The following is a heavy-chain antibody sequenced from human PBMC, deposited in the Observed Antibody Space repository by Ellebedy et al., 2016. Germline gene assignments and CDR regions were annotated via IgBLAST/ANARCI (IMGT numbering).Heavy chain of an antibody. J-gene: IGHJ4*02. D-gene: IGHD1-26*01. CDR3: ERQVGATGSVGFDY. Sequence: ASVKVSCKASGGTFSSYAISWARQAPGQGLEWMGRIIPILGIANYAQKFQGRVTIPADKSTSTAYMELSSLRSEDTAVDYCERQVGATGSVGFDYWGQGTLVTVSS. V-gene: IGHV1-69*04. CDR1: GGTFSSYA. CDR2: IIPILGIA.